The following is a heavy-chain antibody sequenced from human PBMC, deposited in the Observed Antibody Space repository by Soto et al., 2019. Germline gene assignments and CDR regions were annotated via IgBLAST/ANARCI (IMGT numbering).Heavy chain of an antibody. CDR1: GGSISSGGYS. CDR3: ARAERYCSGGSCFFYFDY. V-gene: IGHV4-30-2*01. Sequence: SETLSLTCAVSGGSISSGGYSWSWIRQPPGKGLEWIGYIYHSGSTYYNPSLKSRVTISVDRSKNQFSLKLNSVTAADTDVYYCARAERYCSGGSCFFYFDYWGQGTLVTVSS. CDR2: IYHSGST. J-gene: IGHJ4*02. D-gene: IGHD2-15*01.